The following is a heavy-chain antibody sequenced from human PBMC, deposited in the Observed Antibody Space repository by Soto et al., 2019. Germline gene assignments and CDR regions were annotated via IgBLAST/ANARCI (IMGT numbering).Heavy chain of an antibody. CDR3: ARVDTIFGVVEGRFDS. D-gene: IGHD3-3*01. Sequence: QVQLQESGPGLVKPSQTLSLTCTVSGGSISSGGYYWSWIRQHPGKGLEWIGYIYYSGSTYYNPSLKRRVTISGDTSKNQFSVQLSSVTAADTAVYYCARVDTIFGVVEGRFDSGGQGTLVTVSS. CDR1: GGSISSGGYY. J-gene: IGHJ4*02. CDR2: IYYSGST. V-gene: IGHV4-31*03.